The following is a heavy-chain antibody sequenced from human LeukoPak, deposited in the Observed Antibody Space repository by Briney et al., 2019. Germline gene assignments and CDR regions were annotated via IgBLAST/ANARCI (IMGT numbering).Heavy chain of an antibody. CDR3: ARPGQGYLDS. CDR1: GGSISSSSYY. CDR2: IYYSGRI. V-gene: IGHV4-39*01. J-gene: IGHJ4*02. Sequence: SETLSLTCTVSGGSISSSSYYWGWIRQPPGMGLEWIGSIYYSGRIYSNPSLKSRVTISLDTSKNQFSLKLSSVTAADTAVYYCARPGQGYLDSWGPGTPVSLSS.